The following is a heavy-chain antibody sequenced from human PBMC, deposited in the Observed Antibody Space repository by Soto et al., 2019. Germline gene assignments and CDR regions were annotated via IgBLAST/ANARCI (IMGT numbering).Heavy chain of an antibody. J-gene: IGHJ3*02. CDR1: VCNFPSYW. CDR3: ARPYYYDSSGYYYQLDVFDI. D-gene: IGHD3-22*01. V-gene: IGHV5-10-1*01. CDR2: IDPRDSYT. Sequence: GESLKISCKGSVCNFPSYWISRVRQMPGKGLEWRGRIDPRDSYTNYIPSFQGHVTISADMSINTAYLQWSSLRASDTAMYYCARPYYYDSSGYYYQLDVFDIWGQGTMVTVSS.